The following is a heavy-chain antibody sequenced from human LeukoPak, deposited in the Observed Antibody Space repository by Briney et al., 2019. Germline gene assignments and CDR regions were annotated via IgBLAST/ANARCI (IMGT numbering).Heavy chain of an antibody. CDR3: ARDLTGTRRGEEGLYYYCGMDV. CDR2: IKQDGSEK. Sequence: GGSLRLSCAASGFTFSSYWMSWVRQAPGKGLEWVANIKQDGSEKYYVDSVKGRFTISRDNAKNSLYLRMNSLRAEDTAVYYCARDLTGTRRGEEGLYYYCGMDVWGQGTTVTVSS. D-gene: IGHD1-1*01. J-gene: IGHJ6*02. V-gene: IGHV3-7*01. CDR1: GFTFSSYW.